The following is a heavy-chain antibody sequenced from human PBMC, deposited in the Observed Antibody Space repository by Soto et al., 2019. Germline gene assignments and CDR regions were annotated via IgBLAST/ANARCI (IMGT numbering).Heavy chain of an antibody. CDR3: AGEMGVDAFDI. CDR2: IYHIGST. V-gene: IGHV4-30-2*01. J-gene: IGHJ3*02. CDR1: GGSISSGGYS. Sequence: SETLSLTCAVSGGSISSGGYSWSWIRQPPGKGLEWIGYIYHIGSTYYNPSLKSRVTISVDRSKNQFSLKLSSVTAADTAVYYCAGEMGVDAFDIWGQGKMVTVSS. D-gene: IGHD3-16*01.